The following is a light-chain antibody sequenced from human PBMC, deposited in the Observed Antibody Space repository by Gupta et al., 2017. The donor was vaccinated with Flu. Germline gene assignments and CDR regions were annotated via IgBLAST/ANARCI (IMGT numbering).Light chain of an antibody. CDR2: RNQ. Sequence: TPTHTSTVNGNSVSKEQTDGRQQHQTHPPTLLSYRNQDRNPGFSVRFSASGSENTATLTIXGXQTEDEXEYYCSARERSSSVWVFGGGTKLTVL. J-gene: IGLJ2*01. CDR3: SARERSSSVWV. CDR1: GNSVSKEQ. V-gene: IGLV10-54*04.